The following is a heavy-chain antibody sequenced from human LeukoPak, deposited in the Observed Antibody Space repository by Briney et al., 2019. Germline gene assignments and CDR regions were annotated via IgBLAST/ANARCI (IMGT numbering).Heavy chain of an antibody. CDR2: IRYEGSSK. CDR3: AKDGGVALFDY. Sequence: GGSLRLSCAASGFTFNSYGFHWVRQAPDKGLEWVAFIRYEGSSKYYADSVKGRFTISRDNSKNTLYLQMNSLRAEDTAVYYCAKDGGVALFDYWGQGTLVTVSS. D-gene: IGHD2-8*02. J-gene: IGHJ4*02. CDR1: GFTFNSYG. V-gene: IGHV3-30*02.